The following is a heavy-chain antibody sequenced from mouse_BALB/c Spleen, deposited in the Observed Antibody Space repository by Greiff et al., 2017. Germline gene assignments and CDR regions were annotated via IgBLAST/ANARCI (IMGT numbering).Heavy chain of an antibody. D-gene: IGHD3-3*01. J-gene: IGHJ3*01. CDR2: IDPENGDT. CDR1: GFNITDYY. CDR3: NAWGRDRY. V-gene: IGHV14-4*02. Sequence: EVQLVESGAELVRSGASVKLSCTASGFNITDYYMHWVKQRPEQGLEWIGWIDPENGDTEYAPKFQGKATMTADTSSNTAYLQLSSLTSEDTAVYYCNAWGRDRYWGQGTLVTVSA.